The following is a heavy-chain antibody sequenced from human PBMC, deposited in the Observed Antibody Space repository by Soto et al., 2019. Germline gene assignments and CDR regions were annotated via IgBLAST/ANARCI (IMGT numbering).Heavy chain of an antibody. V-gene: IGHV3-23*01. CDR1: GFTFSSYA. CDR3: AKTYYYDSSGYFRYYFDY. Sequence: EVQLLESGGGMVQPGGSLRLSCAASGFTFSSYAMSWVRQAPGKGLEWVSAISGSGDSTYYADSVKGRFTISRDNSKNTLFLQMNGLRAEATAVYYCAKTYYYDSSGYFRYYFDYWGQGTLVTVSS. J-gene: IGHJ4*02. CDR2: ISGSGDST. D-gene: IGHD3-22*01.